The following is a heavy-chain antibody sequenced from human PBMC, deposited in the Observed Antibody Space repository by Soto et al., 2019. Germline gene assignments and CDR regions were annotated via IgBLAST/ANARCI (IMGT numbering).Heavy chain of an antibody. CDR2: FDPEDGET. CDR1: GYTLTELS. Sequence: ASVKVSCKVSGYTLTELSMHWVRQAPGEGLEWMGGFDPEDGETIYAQKFQGRVTMTEDTSTDTAYMELSSLRSEDTAVYYCATVKCSGGSCYGTFDYWGQGTLVTVSS. J-gene: IGHJ4*02. V-gene: IGHV1-24*01. D-gene: IGHD2-15*01. CDR3: ATVKCSGGSCYGTFDY.